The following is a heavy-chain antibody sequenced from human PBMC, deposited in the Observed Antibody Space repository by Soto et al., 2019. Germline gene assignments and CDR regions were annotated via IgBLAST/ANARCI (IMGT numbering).Heavy chain of an antibody. CDR1: GFSISDYG. CDR3: AKAAGDPLSPGMDV. J-gene: IGHJ6*02. CDR2: ISYDGSNT. V-gene: IGHV3-30*18. D-gene: IGHD6-13*01. Sequence: QVQLVESGGGVVQPGWSLRLSCAASGFSISDYGMEWVRQAPGKGLEWVALISYDGSNTYYADSVKGRFTISRDNSKDTLFLQMTGLRREDTAVYYCAKAAGDPLSPGMDVWGQGTTVTVSS.